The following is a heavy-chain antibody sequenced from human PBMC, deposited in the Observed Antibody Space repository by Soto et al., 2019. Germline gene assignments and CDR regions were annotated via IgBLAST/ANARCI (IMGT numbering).Heavy chain of an antibody. CDR2: IVSHGEMK. Sequence: QVQLVESGGGVVQPGTSLRLSCAASGFLFSRFGMHWVRQAPGKGLEWVGVIVSHGEMKEYADSVRGRFTISRDNSRNTLFLEMSSLRVEDTAIYYCARDDEYDDNGLDYWGQGTLVTVSS. CDR1: GFLFSRFG. J-gene: IGHJ4*02. V-gene: IGHV3-33*01. CDR3: ARDDEYDDNGLDY. D-gene: IGHD1-1*01.